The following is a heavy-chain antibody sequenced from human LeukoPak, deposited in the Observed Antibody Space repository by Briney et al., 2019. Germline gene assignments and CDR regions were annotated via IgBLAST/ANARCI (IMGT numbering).Heavy chain of an antibody. CDR2: IYPGDSDT. Sequence: GESLKISCKGSGYSFTNYWIGWVRQMPGKGLEWMGIIYPGDSDTRYSPSFQGQVTILADKSINTAYLQWSSLKASDTAIYYCARRDASNFDYWGQGTLVTVSS. D-gene: IGHD5-24*01. J-gene: IGHJ4*02. CDR1: GYSFTNYW. CDR3: ARRDASNFDY. V-gene: IGHV5-51*01.